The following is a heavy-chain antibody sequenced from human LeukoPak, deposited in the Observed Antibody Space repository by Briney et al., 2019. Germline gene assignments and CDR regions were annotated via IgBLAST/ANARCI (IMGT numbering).Heavy chain of an antibody. Sequence: LVASVPVSCKASGGTFSSYATSWVRQAPGQGLEWMGGIIPILGTANYAQKFQGRVTITADESTSTAYMELSSFSSENTAEYYCALSGYYYSGFDYWGQGTLVTVSS. CDR2: IIPILGTA. J-gene: IGHJ4*02. CDR1: GGTFSSYA. V-gene: IGHV1-69*13. D-gene: IGHD3-22*01. CDR3: ALSGYYYSGFDY.